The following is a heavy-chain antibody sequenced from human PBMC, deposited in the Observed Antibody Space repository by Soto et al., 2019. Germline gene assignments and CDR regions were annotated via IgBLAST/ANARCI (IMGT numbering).Heavy chain of an antibody. CDR2: ISYDGSNK. V-gene: IGHV3-30*18. Sequence: GGSLRLSCAASGFTFSSYGMHWVRQAPGKGLEWVAVISYDGSNKYYADSVKGRCTISRDNSKNTLYLQMNSLRAEDTAVYYCAKLYSRNDYWGQGTLVTVSS. D-gene: IGHD6-13*01. CDR3: AKLYSRNDY. J-gene: IGHJ4*02. CDR1: GFTFSSYG.